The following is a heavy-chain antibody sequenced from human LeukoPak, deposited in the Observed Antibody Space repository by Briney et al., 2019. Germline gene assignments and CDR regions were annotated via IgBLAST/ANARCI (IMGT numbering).Heavy chain of an antibody. V-gene: IGHV3-21*01. CDR3: ARGLTYYYDSSGYFDAFDI. CDR2: ISSSSSYI. CDR1: GFTFSSYS. D-gene: IGHD3-22*01. J-gene: IGHJ3*02. Sequence: GGSLRLSCAASGFTFSSYSMNGVRQAPGKELEWVSSISSSSSYIYYADSVKGRFTISRDNAKNSLYLQMNSLRAEDTAVYYCARGLTYYYDSSGYFDAFDIWGQGTMVTVSS.